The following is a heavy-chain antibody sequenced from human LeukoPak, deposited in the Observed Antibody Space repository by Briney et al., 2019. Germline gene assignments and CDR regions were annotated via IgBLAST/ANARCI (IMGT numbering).Heavy chain of an antibody. CDR3: AREVRGVIIKG. D-gene: IGHD3-10*01. Sequence: SQTLSLTCTVSGGSISSGDYYWSWIRQPPGKGLEWIGHIYYSGSTYYNPSLKSRVTISVDTSKNQFSLKLSSVTAADTAVYYCAREVRGVIIKGWGQGTLVTVSS. V-gene: IGHV4-30-4*08. CDR2: IYYSGST. CDR1: GGSISSGDYY. J-gene: IGHJ4*02.